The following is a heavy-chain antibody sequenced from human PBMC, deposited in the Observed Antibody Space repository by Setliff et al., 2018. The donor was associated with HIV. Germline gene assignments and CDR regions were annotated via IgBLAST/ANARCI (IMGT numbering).Heavy chain of an antibody. J-gene: IGHJ4*02. Sequence: SETLSLTCTVSAGSIRSSTYYWAWIRQPPGKGLEWIGTVFSGGSSKYNPSLWSRVTISVDTSKNQFYLKMDSVTAADTAFYYCARYGPASVIWFGYLDYWGPGMSVTVSS. D-gene: IGHD3-10*01. CDR1: AGSIRSSTYY. CDR3: ARYGPASVIWFGYLDY. V-gene: IGHV4-39*01. CDR2: VFSGGSS.